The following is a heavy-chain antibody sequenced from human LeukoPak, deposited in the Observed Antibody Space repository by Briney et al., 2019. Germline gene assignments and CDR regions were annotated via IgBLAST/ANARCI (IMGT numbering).Heavy chain of an antibody. CDR1: GFTFSSYG. V-gene: IGHV3-33*01. J-gene: IGHJ6*04. Sequence: GGSLRLSCAASGFTFSSYGMHWVRQAPGKGLEWVAVIWYDGSNKYYADSVKGRFTISRDNSKNTLYLQMNSLRAEDTAVYYCARDGRAEMVRGVRRHVHYYGMDVWGKGTTVTVSS. CDR3: ARDGRAEMVRGVRRHVHYYGMDV. CDR2: IWYDGSNK. D-gene: IGHD3-10*01.